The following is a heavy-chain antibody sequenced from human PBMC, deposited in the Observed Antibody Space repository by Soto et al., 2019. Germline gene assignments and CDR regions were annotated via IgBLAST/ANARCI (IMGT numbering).Heavy chain of an antibody. D-gene: IGHD2-15*01. V-gene: IGHV3-11*06. Sequence: PGGSLRLSCAGSGFTFGDSYMSWVRQAPGKGLEWLSYISPGSRYPAYADSVKGRFTISRDNAKRSLYLQMMSLTAEDTAIYYCVRGGGGGLFDPWGQGTMVTVSS. J-gene: IGHJ5*02. CDR3: VRGGGGGLFDP. CDR1: GFTFGDSY. CDR2: ISPGSRYP.